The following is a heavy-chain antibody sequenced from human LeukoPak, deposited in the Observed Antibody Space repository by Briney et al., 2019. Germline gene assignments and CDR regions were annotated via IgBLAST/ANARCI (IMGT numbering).Heavy chain of an antibody. Sequence: GGSLRLSCAASGLTFSSYEMNWVRQAPGKGLEWVSYICSSGSSIYYADSVKGRFTISRDNAKKSLYLQVHSLRAEDTAVYYCARDSHKFDSSGYYPDAFDIWGQGTMVTVSS. V-gene: IGHV3-48*03. J-gene: IGHJ3*02. CDR2: ICSSGSSI. CDR3: ARDSHKFDSSGYYPDAFDI. CDR1: GLTFSSYE. D-gene: IGHD3-22*01.